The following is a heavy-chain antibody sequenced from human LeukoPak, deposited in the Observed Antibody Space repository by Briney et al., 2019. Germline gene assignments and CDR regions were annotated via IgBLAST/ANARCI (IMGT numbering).Heavy chain of an antibody. Sequence: GASVKVSCKASGYPFTSYNVNWVRQATGQGLEWMGWMNTNSGNTGYSQNFQGRVTMTRDTSISTAYMELSSLMSEDTAVYYCARGLPKAVFGVDIEDWGQGTLVTVSS. D-gene: IGHD3-3*01. CDR2: MNTNSGNT. J-gene: IGHJ1*01. CDR3: ARGLPKAVFGVDIED. CDR1: GYPFTSYN. V-gene: IGHV1-8*01.